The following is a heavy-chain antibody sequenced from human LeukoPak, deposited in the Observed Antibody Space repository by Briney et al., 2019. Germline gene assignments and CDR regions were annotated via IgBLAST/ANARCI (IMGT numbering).Heavy chain of an antibody. Sequence: GRSLRLSCAASGFTFSSYAMHWVRQAPGKGLEWVSAISGSGGSTYYADSVKGRFTISRDNSKNTLYLQMNSLRAEDTAVYYCAKDPYSSSPNYYFDYWGQGTLVAVSS. J-gene: IGHJ4*02. D-gene: IGHD6-13*01. V-gene: IGHV3-23*01. CDR3: AKDPYSSSPNYYFDY. CDR2: ISGSGGST. CDR1: GFTFSSYA.